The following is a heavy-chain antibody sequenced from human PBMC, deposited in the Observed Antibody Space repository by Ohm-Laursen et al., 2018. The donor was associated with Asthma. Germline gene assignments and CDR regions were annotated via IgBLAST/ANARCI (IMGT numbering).Heavy chain of an antibody. CDR1: GFSFSNFG. CDR2: ISYVGSTK. CDR3: ARRDFSGGDTNAAFDI. Sequence: SLRLSCSASGFSFSNFGMFWVRQAPGKGLEWVAFISYVGSTKYYADSVQGRFTIFKDNSKNTLFLQMNSLRPDDTAVYYCARRDFSGGDTNAAFDIWGQGTMVAVSS. J-gene: IGHJ3*02. D-gene: IGHD2-21*02. V-gene: IGHV3-30*03.